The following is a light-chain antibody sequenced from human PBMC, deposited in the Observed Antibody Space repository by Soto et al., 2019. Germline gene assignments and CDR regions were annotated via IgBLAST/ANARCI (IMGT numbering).Light chain of an antibody. CDR1: SSDVGAYNY. Sequence: QSALTQPASVSGSPGQSITISCTGSSSDVGAYNYVSWYQHHPGKAPKLMIYDVSNRPSGVSNRFSGSKSGNTASLTISGLQAEDEADYYCSSYTSSSTLAYVFGTGTKLTVL. CDR3: SSYTSSSTLAYV. J-gene: IGLJ1*01. V-gene: IGLV2-14*03. CDR2: DVS.